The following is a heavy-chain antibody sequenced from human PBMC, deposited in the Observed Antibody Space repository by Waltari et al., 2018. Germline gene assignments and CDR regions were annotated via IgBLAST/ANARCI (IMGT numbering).Heavy chain of an antibody. CDR3: ARGSGVKDQPLGGYYKWYWYFDL. J-gene: IGHJ2*01. D-gene: IGHD3-22*01. Sequence: STNYNPSLKSRVTISVDTSKNQFSLKLSSVTAADTAVYYCARGSGVKDQPLGGYYKWYWYFDLWGRGTLVTVSS. V-gene: IGHV4-59*09. CDR2: ST.